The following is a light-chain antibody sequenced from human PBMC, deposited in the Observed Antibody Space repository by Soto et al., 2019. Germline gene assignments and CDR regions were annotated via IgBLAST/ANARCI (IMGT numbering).Light chain of an antibody. Sequence: SGRTQPPSASGSPGQSVTISCTGTSGDIGGYDYVSWYQQHPGKAPKLMIYEVTKRPLGVPDRFSGSKSGNTASLTVSGLQAEDEADYYCSSYAGSNNPYVFGTGTKVTVL. CDR1: SGDIGGYDY. J-gene: IGLJ1*01. V-gene: IGLV2-8*01. CDR2: EVT. CDR3: SSYAGSNNPYV.